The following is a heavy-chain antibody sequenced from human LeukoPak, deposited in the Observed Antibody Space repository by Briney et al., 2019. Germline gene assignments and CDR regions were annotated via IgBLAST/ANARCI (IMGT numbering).Heavy chain of an antibody. J-gene: IGHJ6*03. V-gene: IGHV3-30*04. Sequence: PGRSLRLSCAASGFTFSSYAMHWVRQAPGKGLEWVAVISYDGSNKYYADSVKGRFTISRDNSKNTLYLQMNSLRAEDTAVYYCARVDRPGSGYCSGGSCSTKVYYYYYMDVWGKGTTVTVSS. CDR2: ISYDGSNK. CDR3: ARVDRPGSGYCSGGSCSTKVYYYYYMDV. CDR1: GFTFSSYA. D-gene: IGHD2-15*01.